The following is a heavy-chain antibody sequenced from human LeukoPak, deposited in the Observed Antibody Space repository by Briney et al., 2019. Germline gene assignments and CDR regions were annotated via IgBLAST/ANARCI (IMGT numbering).Heavy chain of an antibody. CDR3: ARRIEAAGYYWFDP. Sequence: SETLSLTCTVSGGSISSYYWSWIRQPPGKGLEWIGYIYYSGSTNYNTSLKSRVTISVDTSKNQFSLKLSSVTAADTAVYYCARRIEAAGYYWFDPWGQGTLVTVSS. CDR1: GGSISSYY. J-gene: IGHJ5*02. D-gene: IGHD6-13*01. V-gene: IGHV4-59*01. CDR2: IYYSGST.